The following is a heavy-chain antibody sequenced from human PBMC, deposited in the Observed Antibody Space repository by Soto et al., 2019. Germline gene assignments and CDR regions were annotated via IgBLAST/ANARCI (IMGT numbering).Heavy chain of an antibody. Sequence: ASVKVSCKASGYTFTSYDINWVRQATGQGLEWMGWMNPNSGNTGYAQKFQGRVTMTRNTSISTAYMELSSLRSEDTAVYYCARGTVYDYVWGSYHAFDIWGQGTMVTVSS. V-gene: IGHV1-8*01. CDR1: GYTFTSYD. CDR2: MNPNSGNT. CDR3: ARGTVYDYVWGSYHAFDI. J-gene: IGHJ3*02. D-gene: IGHD3-16*02.